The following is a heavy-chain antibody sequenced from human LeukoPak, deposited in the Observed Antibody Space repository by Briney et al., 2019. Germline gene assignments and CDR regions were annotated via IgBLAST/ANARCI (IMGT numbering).Heavy chain of an antibody. CDR1: GFTVSTNY. J-gene: IGHJ3*02. V-gene: IGHV3-66*01. D-gene: IGHD6-6*01. CDR3: ASYRYGSSFAFDI. Sequence: GGSLRLSCGASGFTVSTNYMSWVRPAPRKGLEWVSIIYSGGSTYYADSVKGRFTISRDNSKNTLYLQMNSLRAEDTAVYYCASYRYGSSFAFDIWGQGTMVTVSS. CDR2: IYSGGST.